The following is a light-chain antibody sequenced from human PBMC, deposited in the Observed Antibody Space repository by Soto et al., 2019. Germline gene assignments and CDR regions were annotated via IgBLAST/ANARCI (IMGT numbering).Light chain of an antibody. Sequence: QSALTQPASVSGSPGQSIIISCTGTSSDVNDYNFVSWYQQHPGKAPKLMVYEVSYRPSGVSNRFSGSKSGNTASLTLSGIHAEDEADYYCSSYTSSYTFYVFGTGTKVNVL. V-gene: IGLV2-14*01. CDR2: EVS. CDR3: SSYTSSYTFYV. CDR1: SSDVNDYNF. J-gene: IGLJ1*01.